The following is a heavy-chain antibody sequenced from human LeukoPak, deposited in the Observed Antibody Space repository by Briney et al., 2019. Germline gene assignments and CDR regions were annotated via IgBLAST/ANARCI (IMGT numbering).Heavy chain of an antibody. CDR1: GFTFSSHS. Sequence: GGSLRLSCAASGFTFSSHSMNWVRQAPGKGLEWVSSISSSSSYIYYADSVKGRFTISRDNAKNSLYLQMNSLRAEDTAVYYCARADSSSYLFDYWGQGTLVTVSS. J-gene: IGHJ4*02. CDR3: ARADSSSYLFDY. D-gene: IGHD6-13*01. V-gene: IGHV3-21*01. CDR2: ISSSSSYI.